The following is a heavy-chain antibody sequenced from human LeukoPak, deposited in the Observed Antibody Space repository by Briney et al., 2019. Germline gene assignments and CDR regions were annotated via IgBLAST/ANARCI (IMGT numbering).Heavy chain of an antibody. CDR3: ARGGVDGYYNPEQYLYFDY. CDR2: INPSGGST. Sequence: ASVKVSCKASGYTFTSYYMHWVRQAPGQGLEWMGIINPSGGSTSYAQKFQGRVTMTRDMSTSTVYMELSSLRSEDTAVYYCARGGVDGYYNPEQYLYFDYWGQGTLVTVSS. J-gene: IGHJ4*02. V-gene: IGHV1-46*01. CDR1: GYTFTSYY. D-gene: IGHD5-24*01.